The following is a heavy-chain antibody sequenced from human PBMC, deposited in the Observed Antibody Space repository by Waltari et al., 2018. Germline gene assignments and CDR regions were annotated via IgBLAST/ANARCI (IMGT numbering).Heavy chain of an antibody. D-gene: IGHD7-27*01. V-gene: IGHV3-7*01. CDR2: INPDGSEK. Sequence: EVQLVESGGGLVQPGGSFGLSGAASGFTFSTFWMTWVRQPPGKGLECVANINPDGSEKYYVDSVKGRFTISRDNAKNSLYLQMNSLRAEDTSVYYCARDLNWETYWGRGALVTVSS. J-gene: IGHJ4*02. CDR3: ARDLNWETY. CDR1: GFTFSTFW.